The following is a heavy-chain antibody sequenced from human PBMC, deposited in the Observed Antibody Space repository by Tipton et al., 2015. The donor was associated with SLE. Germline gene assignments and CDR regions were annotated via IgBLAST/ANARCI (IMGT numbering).Heavy chain of an antibody. CDR2: VYDIDFT. CDR1: GASISTYY. D-gene: IGHD2-21*01. CDR3: ASQGYCGTDCYSDY. V-gene: IGHV4-59*08. J-gene: IGHJ4*02. Sequence: TLSLTCTVSGASISTYYWSWIRQPPGKGLEWIGNVYDIDFTNYNPSLQSRVTISLDTSKNQFFLNLSSVTAADTAVYYCASQGYCGTDCYSDYWGQGIPVTVSS.